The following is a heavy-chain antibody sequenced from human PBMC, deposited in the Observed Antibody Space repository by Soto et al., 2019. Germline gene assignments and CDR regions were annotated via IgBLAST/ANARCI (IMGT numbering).Heavy chain of an antibody. D-gene: IGHD4-17*01. CDR3: ARHTTRTYGDYRGAFDI. CDR2: IYYSGST. CDR1: GGSISSSSYY. V-gene: IGHV4-39*01. Sequence: SETLSLTCTVSGGSISSSSYYWGWIRQPPGKGLEWIGSIYYSGSTYYNPSLKSRVTISVDTSKNQFSLKLSSVTAADTAVYYCARHTTRTYGDYRGAFDIWGQGTMVTVSS. J-gene: IGHJ3*02.